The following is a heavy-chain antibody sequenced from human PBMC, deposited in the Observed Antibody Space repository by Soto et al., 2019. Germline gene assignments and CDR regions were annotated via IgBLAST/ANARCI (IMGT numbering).Heavy chain of an antibody. CDR2: MNPNSGNT. V-gene: IGHV1-8*01. D-gene: IGHD2-8*01. J-gene: IGHJ6*03. CDR1: GYTFTSYD. CDR3: ARAGVRGNAILDYYYYYMDV. Sequence: ASVKVSCKASGYTFTSYDINWVRQATGQGLEWMGWMNPNSGNTGYAQKFQGRVTMTRNTSISTAYMELSSLRSEDTAVYYCARAGVRGNAILDYYYYYMDVWGKGTTVTVSS.